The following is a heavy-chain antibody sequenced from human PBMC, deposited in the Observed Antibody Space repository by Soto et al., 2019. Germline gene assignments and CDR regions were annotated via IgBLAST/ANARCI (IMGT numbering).Heavy chain of an antibody. CDR2: ISSSGSTI. D-gene: IGHD1-1*01. Sequence: QVQLVESGGGLVKPGGSLRLSCAASGFTFSDYYMSWIRQAPGKGLEWVSYISSSGSTIYYADSVKGRFTISRDNAKNSLYLQMHSLRAEDTAVYYCAREPRTGPTYYYYYGMDVWGQGTTVTVSS. J-gene: IGHJ6*02. CDR1: GFTFSDYY. CDR3: AREPRTGPTYYYYYGMDV. V-gene: IGHV3-11*01.